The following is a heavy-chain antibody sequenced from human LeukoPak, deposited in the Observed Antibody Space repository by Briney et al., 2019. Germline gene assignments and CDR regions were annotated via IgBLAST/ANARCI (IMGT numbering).Heavy chain of an antibody. CDR3: ARDLTTVVTPYYFDY. Sequence: SVKVSCKASGGTFSSYAISWVRQAPGQGLEWMGGIIPIFGTANYAQKFQGRVTITADKSTSTAYMELSSLRSEDTAVYYCARDLTTVVTPYYFDYWGQGTLVTVSS. CDR1: GGTFSSYA. D-gene: IGHD4-23*01. J-gene: IGHJ4*02. V-gene: IGHV1-69*06. CDR2: IIPIFGTA.